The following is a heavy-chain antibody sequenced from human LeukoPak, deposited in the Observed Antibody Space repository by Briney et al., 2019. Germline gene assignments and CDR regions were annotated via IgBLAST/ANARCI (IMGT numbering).Heavy chain of an antibody. CDR1: GGTFSSYA. Sequence: ASVKVSCKASGGTFSSYAISWVRQAPGQGLEWMGGIIPIFGTANYAQKFQGRVTITADNSTSTAYMELSSLRSEDTAVYYCARGGYSSGLFDYWGQGTLVTVSS. J-gene: IGHJ4*02. D-gene: IGHD6-19*01. CDR3: ARGGYSSGLFDY. CDR2: IIPIFGTA. V-gene: IGHV1-69*06.